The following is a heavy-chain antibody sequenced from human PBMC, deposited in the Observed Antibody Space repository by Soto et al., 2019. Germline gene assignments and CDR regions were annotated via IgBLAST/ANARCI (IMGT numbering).Heavy chain of an antibody. CDR1: GGTFSSYA. J-gene: IGHJ6*02. CDR2: IIPIFGTA. Sequence: SVKVSCKASGGTFSSYAISWVRQAPGQGLEWMGGIIPIFGTANYAQKFQGRVTITADESTSTAYMELSSLRSEDTAVYYRARGLGECSGGSCYPGSVYYYGMDVWGQGTTVTVSS. V-gene: IGHV1-69*13. D-gene: IGHD2-15*01. CDR3: ARGLGECSGGSCYPGSVYYYGMDV.